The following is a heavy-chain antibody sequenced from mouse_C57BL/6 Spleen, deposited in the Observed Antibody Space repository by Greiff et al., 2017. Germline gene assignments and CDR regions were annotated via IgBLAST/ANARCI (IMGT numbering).Heavy chain of an antibody. CDR3: ARDYGFAY. CDR1: GYTFTSYW. Sequence: QVQLQQPGAELVRPGSSVKLSCKASGYTFTSYWMHWVKQRPIQGLEWIGNIDPSDSDTHYNQKFKDKATLTVDKSSSTAYMQLSSLTSEDSAVYCCARDYGFAYWGQGTLVTVSA. J-gene: IGHJ3*01. V-gene: IGHV1-52*01. D-gene: IGHD1-1*01. CDR2: IDPSDSDT.